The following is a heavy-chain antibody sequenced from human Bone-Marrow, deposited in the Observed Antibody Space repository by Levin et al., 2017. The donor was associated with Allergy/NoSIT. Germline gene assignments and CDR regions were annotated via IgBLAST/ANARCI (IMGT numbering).Heavy chain of an antibody. CDR1: GFTFSSYW. J-gene: IGHJ5*02. V-gene: IGHV3-7*01. CDR3: ARPVLLWFGELLGWFDP. Sequence: GGSLRLSCAASGFTFSSYWMSWVRQAPGKGLEWVANIKQDGSEKYYVDSVKGRFTISRDNAKNSLYLQMNSLRAEDTAVYYCARPVLLWFGELLGWFDPWGQGTLVTVSS. CDR2: IKQDGSEK. D-gene: IGHD3-10*01.